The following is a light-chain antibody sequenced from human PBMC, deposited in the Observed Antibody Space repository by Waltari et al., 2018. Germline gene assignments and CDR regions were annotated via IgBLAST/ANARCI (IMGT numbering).Light chain of an antibody. J-gene: IGKJ1*01. Sequence: DIVMPQSPESLTVSLGARATINCKYSQSILYSHNNKNYLVWYQQKPGQPPKVLIYWASTRESGVPDRFSGSGSGTDFTLTISSLQAEDVAVYYCQQYAITPWTFGQGTKVEIK. V-gene: IGKV4-1*01. CDR2: WAS. CDR3: QQYAITPWT. CDR1: QSILYSHNNKNY.